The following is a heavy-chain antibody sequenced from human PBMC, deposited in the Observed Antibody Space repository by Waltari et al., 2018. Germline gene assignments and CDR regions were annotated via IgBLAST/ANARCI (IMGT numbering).Heavy chain of an antibody. V-gene: IGHV3-7*01. CDR2: IKQDGSEI. CDR1: GFTFSSLW. CDR3: AGGGGFLCDV. J-gene: IGHJ6*04. Sequence: EVQLVESGGGLVQPGGSLRLSCAVSGFTFSSLWMSWFRQAPGKGLEWVANIKQDGSEIYYVDSVKGRFTISRDNAKNSLYLQMNSLTTEDTAVYYCAGGGGFLCDVWGKGTTVTVSS. D-gene: IGHD3-3*01.